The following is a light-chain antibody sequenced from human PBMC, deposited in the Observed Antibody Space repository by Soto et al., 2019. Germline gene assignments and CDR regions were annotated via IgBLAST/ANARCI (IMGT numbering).Light chain of an antibody. CDR2: DAS. Sequence: IQLTQSPSSVSASVGDRVTITCRASQSVSGWLAWYQQLPGEAPKLLIYDASALPRGVPSRFSGSGSGTKFTLTIASLQPDDFATYYCQQYETFSGTFGPGTKVDIK. CDR3: QQYETFSGT. J-gene: IGKJ1*01. V-gene: IGKV1-5*01. CDR1: QSVSGW.